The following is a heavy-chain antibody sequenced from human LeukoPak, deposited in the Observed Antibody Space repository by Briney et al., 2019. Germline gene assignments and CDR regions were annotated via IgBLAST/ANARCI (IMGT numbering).Heavy chain of an antibody. D-gene: IGHD3-10*01. CDR3: ARALSNMVRGVIADY. J-gene: IGHJ4*02. Sequence: ASVKVSCKASGHTFTSYGISWVRQAPGQGLEWMGWISAYNGNTNYAQKLQGRVTMTTDTSTSTAYMELRSLRSDDTAVYYCARALSNMVRGVIADYWGQGTLVTVSS. V-gene: IGHV1-18*01. CDR2: ISAYNGNT. CDR1: GHTFTSYG.